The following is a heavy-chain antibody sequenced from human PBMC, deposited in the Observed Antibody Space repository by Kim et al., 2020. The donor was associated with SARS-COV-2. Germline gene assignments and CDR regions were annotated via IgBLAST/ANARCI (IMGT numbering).Heavy chain of an antibody. J-gene: IGHJ4*02. Sequence: ASVKVSCKASGYTFTHYDMHWVRQAPGQGLAWMGWINAANGVTKYSETFQGRLTFTRDTSTSTAYMEMSSLRSDDTAAYFCARVGCSTTSCFALDSWGQGTLVTVSS. CDR3: ARVGCSTTSCFALDS. CDR2: INAANGVT. D-gene: IGHD2-2*01. CDR1: GYTFTHYD. V-gene: IGHV1-3*01.